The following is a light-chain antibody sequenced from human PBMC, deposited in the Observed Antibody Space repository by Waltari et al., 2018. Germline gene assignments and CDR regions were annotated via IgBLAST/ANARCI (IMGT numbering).Light chain of an antibody. CDR3: QHYYIAPWT. CDR2: AAS. CDR1: PGISSY. J-gene: IGKJ1*01. Sequence: AIRLTQSPSSFSASIGDRVTITCRAGPGISSYLAWYQQKPGKAPKLLIYAASTLQSGVPSRFSGSGSGTDFTLTISCLQSEDFATYYCQHYYIAPWTFGQGTKVEIK. V-gene: IGKV1-8*01.